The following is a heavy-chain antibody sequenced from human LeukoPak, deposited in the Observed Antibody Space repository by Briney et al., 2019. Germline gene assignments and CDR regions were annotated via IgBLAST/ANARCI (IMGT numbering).Heavy chain of an antibody. CDR1: GYSSTSYL. V-gene: IGHV5-51*01. J-gene: IGHJ4*02. CDR2: IYAGDSDT. CDR3: ARHLTTHAFDY. D-gene: IGHD4-11*01. Sequence: GESLKISCKGSGYSSTSYLIGWVRPMPGKGLEWMGIIYAGDSDTRYSPSFQGQVTISADKSISTAYLQWSSLKASDTAMYYCARHLTTHAFDYWGQGTLVTVSS.